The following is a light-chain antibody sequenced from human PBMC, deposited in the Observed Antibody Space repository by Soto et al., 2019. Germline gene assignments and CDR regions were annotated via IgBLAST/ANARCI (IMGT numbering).Light chain of an antibody. CDR1: NSEVAGYNY. V-gene: IGLV2-14*01. CDR3: SSYTSSSVYV. Sequence: QTALTKPVAVSWSAGQSLTISCTRTNSEVAGYNYVSWYQQPLMKATKRTINEVSPRPSGVSTSFSGSKSGNTASLTISALPAEDEADYYCSSYTSSSVYVFGTGTKVTVL. J-gene: IGLJ1*01. CDR2: EVS.